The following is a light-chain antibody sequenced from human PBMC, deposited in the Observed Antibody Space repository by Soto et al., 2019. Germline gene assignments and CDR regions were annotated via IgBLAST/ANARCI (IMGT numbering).Light chain of an antibody. CDR3: QQYGSSPIT. Sequence: EIVLTQSPGTLSLSPGERATLSCRAIQSVSSRLAWYQQKPGQAPRLLIAGASSRATGIPDRFSGSGSATDFTLTISRLEPEDFALYYCQQYGSSPITFGQGTRLEI. V-gene: IGKV3-20*01. CDR2: GAS. CDR1: QSVSSR. J-gene: IGKJ5*01.